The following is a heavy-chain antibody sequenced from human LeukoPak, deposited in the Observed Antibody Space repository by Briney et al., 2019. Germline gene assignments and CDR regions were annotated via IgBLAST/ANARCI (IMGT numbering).Heavy chain of an antibody. CDR3: AKDTVASSFDH. V-gene: IGHV3-74*01. CDR2: ISRESDGSGT. J-gene: IGHJ4*02. D-gene: IGHD5-12*01. Sequence: GGSLTLSCAGSGFTLSSDWVHWVRQVPGKGMVWVARISRESDGSGTNYADSVKRRFSISRDRATNTVHLQMNSLRAEDTAVYYCAKDTVASSFDHWGQGTLVTVSS. CDR1: GFTLSSDW.